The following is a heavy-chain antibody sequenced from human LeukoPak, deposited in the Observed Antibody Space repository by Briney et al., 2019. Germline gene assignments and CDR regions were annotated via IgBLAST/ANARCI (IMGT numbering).Heavy chain of an antibody. CDR3: AKGYYYGSS. Sequence: PGGSLRLFCAASGLTFSSSGMHWVRQAPGKGLQWVAVISYDGGNKFYADSVKGRFTISRDNSKNTLYLQMNSLRAEDTAVYYCAKGYYYGSSWGQGTLVTVSS. V-gene: IGHV3-30*18. CDR1: GLTFSSSG. D-gene: IGHD3-10*01. CDR2: ISYDGGNK. J-gene: IGHJ4*02.